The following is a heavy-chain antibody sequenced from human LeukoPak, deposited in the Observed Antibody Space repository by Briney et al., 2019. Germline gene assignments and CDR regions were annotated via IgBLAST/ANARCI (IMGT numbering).Heavy chain of an antibody. V-gene: IGHV3-23*01. J-gene: IGHJ4*02. CDR3: VKDRCDGTTCPEV. CDR2: ISKSGDNT. Sequence: PGGSLRLSCAASGFSFSTYAMTWVRQAPGEGLEWVSGISKSGDNTYYTDSVKGRFTIFRDNSRNTLHLQMSSLRAEDTALYYCVKDRCDGTTCPEVWGQGTLVTVSS. CDR1: GFSFSTYA. D-gene: IGHD2-2*01.